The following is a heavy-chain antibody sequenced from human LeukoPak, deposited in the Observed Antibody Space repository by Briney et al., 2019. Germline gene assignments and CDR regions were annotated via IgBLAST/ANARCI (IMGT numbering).Heavy chain of an antibody. V-gene: IGHV1-69*06. CDR1: VGILSSYA. D-gene: IGHD3-9*01. CDR3: ASSSILRYFDWLFNGMDV. J-gene: IGHJ6*04. Sequence: SVKVSCKSCVGILSSYAISGVRQAPGQGVAGMGGIIPIFGTANYAQKFQGRVTITADKSTSTAYMELSGLRSGDTAVYYCASSSILRYFDWLFNGMDVWGKGTTVTVSS. CDR2: IIPIFGTA.